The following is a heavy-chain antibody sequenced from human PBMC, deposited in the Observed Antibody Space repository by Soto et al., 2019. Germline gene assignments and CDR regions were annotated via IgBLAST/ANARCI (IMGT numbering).Heavy chain of an antibody. CDR3: TTDLIAARSPSY. J-gene: IGHJ4*02. Sequence: GGSLRLSCAASGFTFSNAWMSWFRQAPGKGLEWVGRIKSKTDGGTTDYAAPVKGRFTISRDDSKNTLYLQMNSLKTEDTAVYYCTTDLIAARSPSYWGQGTLVTVSS. CDR2: IKSKTDGGTT. CDR1: GFTFSNAW. D-gene: IGHD6-6*01. V-gene: IGHV3-15*01.